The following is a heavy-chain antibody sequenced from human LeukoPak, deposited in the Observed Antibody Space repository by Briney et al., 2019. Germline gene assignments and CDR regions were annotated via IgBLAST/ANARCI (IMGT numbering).Heavy chain of an antibody. J-gene: IGHJ4*02. Sequence: SETLSLTCTVSGGSISSYYWSWIRQPPGKGLEWIGYIYTSGSTNYNPSLKSRVTISVDTSKNQFSLKLSSVTAADTAVYYCARLGDFREDDYWGQGTLVTVSS. CDR2: IYTSGST. CDR1: GGSISSYY. CDR3: ARLGDFREDDY. V-gene: IGHV4-4*09. D-gene: IGHD3-3*01.